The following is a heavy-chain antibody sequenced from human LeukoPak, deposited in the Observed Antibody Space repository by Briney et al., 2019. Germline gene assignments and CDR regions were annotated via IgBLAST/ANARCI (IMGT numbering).Heavy chain of an antibody. J-gene: IGHJ4*02. V-gene: IGHV3-74*01. Sequence: GGSLRLSCAASGFTFSSYRMHWVRQAPGKGLVWVSRTNSDASSTTYADSVKGRFTISRDNAKNTLYLQMNSLRAEDTAVYYCARGKQDFDNWGQGTPVTVSS. CDR2: TNSDASST. CDR1: GFTFSSYR. D-gene: IGHD6-13*01. CDR3: ARGKQDFDN.